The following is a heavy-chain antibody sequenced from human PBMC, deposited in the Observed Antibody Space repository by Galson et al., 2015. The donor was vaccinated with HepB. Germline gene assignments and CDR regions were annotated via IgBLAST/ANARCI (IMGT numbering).Heavy chain of an antibody. CDR3: ARNRRYFDWSPLYNQYGMDV. CDR2: INHSGST. D-gene: IGHD3-9*01. V-gene: IGHV4-34*01. Sequence: ETLSLTCVVYGGSFSGYYWSWIRQPPGKGLEWIGEINHSGSTNYNPSLKSRVTISVDTSKNQFSLKLSSVTAADTAVYYCARNRRYFDWSPLYNQYGMDVWGQGTTVTVSS. CDR1: GGSFSGYY. J-gene: IGHJ6*02.